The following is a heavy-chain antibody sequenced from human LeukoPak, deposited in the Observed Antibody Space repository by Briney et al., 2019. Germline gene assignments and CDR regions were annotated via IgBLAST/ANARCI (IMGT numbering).Heavy chain of an antibody. J-gene: IGHJ4*02. CDR1: GFTFSSYA. D-gene: IGHD3-9*01. Sequence: PGGSLRLSCAASGFTFSSYAMSWVRQAPGKGLGWVSAISGSGGGTYYADSVKGRFTISRDNSKDTLYLQMNSLRAEDTAVYYCAKDPYDILTGYYWYFWGQGTLVTVSS. CDR3: AKDPYDILTGYYWYF. CDR2: ISGSGGGT. V-gene: IGHV3-23*01.